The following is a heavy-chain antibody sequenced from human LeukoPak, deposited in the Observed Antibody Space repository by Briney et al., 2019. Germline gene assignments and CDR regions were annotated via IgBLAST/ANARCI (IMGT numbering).Heavy chain of an antibody. V-gene: IGHV1-8*03. CDR1: GYTFTSYD. D-gene: IGHD2-2*01. CDR2: MNPNSSNT. CDR3: ARSCSSTSSTDFDY. Sequence: GASVNVSCKASGYTFTSYDINWVRQATGQGLEWMGWMNPNSSNTGYAQKFQGRVTITRNTSISTAYMELSSLTSEDTAVYYCARSCSSTSSTDFDYWGQGTLVTVSS. J-gene: IGHJ4*02.